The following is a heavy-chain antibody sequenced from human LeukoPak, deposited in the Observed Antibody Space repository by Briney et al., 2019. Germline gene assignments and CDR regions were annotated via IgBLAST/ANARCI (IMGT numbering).Heavy chain of an antibody. CDR3: ATDLSGSRNMDV. J-gene: IGHJ6*03. D-gene: IGHD6-25*01. CDR2: FDAENGET. CDR1: GYTLTELS. Sequence: ASVKVSCKVSGYTLTELSMHWVRQSAGKGVEWMGGFDAENGETVYAHNCQDRVTIPDETSTETAYMQLSSLRSEDKAVYYCATDLSGSRNMDVWGKGTTVTVSS. V-gene: IGHV1-24*01.